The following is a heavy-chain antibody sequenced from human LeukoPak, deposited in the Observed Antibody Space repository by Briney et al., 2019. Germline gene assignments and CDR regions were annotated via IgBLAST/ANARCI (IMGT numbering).Heavy chain of an antibody. D-gene: IGHD3-10*01. V-gene: IGHV1-8*01. J-gene: IGHJ6*02. CDR3: ARSTSGSYHRAGDYGMDV. CDR1: GYTFTSYD. Sequence: ASVKVSCKASGYTFTSYDINWVRQATGQGLEWMGWMNPNSGNTGYAQKFQGRVTMTRDTSISTAYMELSSLRSEDTAVYYCARSTSGSYHRAGDYGMDVWGQGTTVTVSS. CDR2: MNPNSGNT.